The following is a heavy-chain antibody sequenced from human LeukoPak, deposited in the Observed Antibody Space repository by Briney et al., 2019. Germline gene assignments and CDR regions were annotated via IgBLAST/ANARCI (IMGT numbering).Heavy chain of an antibody. CDR2: IYSGGST. CDR3: AKEMATMNAFDI. D-gene: IGHD5-24*01. J-gene: IGHJ3*02. Sequence: GGSLRLSCEASGFXVSSSYISWVRRAPGKGLEWVSVIYSGGSTDYKDSVKDRFSISRDNSKNTLYLQMNSLRAEDTAVYYCAKEMATMNAFDIWGQGTMVTVSS. CDR1: GFXVSSSY. V-gene: IGHV3-66*01.